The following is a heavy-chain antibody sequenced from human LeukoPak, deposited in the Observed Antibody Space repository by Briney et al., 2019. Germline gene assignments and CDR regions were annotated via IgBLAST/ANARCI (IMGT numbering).Heavy chain of an antibody. J-gene: IGHJ4*02. D-gene: IGHD3-3*01. CDR2: IYPGDSDT. Sequence: GGSLRLSCKGSGYSFTSYWLGWVRQMPGKGLEWMGIIYPGDSDTRYSPSFQGQVTISADKSISTAYLQWSSLKASDTAMYYCARRITIFGVAPFDYWGQGTLVTVSS. CDR1: GYSFTSYW. V-gene: IGHV5-51*01. CDR3: ARRITIFGVAPFDY.